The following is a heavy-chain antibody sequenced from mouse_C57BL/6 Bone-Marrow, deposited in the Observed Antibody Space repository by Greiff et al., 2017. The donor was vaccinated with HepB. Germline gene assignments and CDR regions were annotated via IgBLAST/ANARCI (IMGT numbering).Heavy chain of an antibody. V-gene: IGHV1-55*01. CDR3: ARWRESY. CDR1: GYTFTSYW. CDR2: IYPGSGST. Sequence: QVQLKESGAELVKPGASVKMSCKASGYTFTSYWITWVKQRPGQGLEWIGDIYPGSGSTNYNEKFKSKATLTVDTSSSTAYMQLSSLTSEDSAVYYCARWRESYWGQGTTLTVSS. J-gene: IGHJ2*01.